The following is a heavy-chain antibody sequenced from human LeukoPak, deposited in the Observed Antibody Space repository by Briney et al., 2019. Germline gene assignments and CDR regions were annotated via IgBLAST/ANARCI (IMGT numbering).Heavy chain of an antibody. V-gene: IGHV3-74*03. CDR1: GFTFSSAV. Sequence: GGSLRLSCAASGFTFSSAVMHWVRQAPGKGLVCVSRISSDGGSTAYADSVKGRFTISRDNAKNTLYLQVNSLRAEDSAVYYCARVRPGSYFDYWGQGTLVTVSS. CDR2: ISSDGGST. J-gene: IGHJ4*02. D-gene: IGHD1-1*01. CDR3: ARVRPGSYFDY.